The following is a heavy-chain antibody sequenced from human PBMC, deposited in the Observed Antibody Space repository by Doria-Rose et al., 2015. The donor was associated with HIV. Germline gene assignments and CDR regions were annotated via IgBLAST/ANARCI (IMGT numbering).Heavy chain of an antibody. CDR2: IFSDDER. D-gene: IGHD6-13*01. CDR3: ARRKSSRWYHKYYFDF. CDR1: GVSLSSPGMG. V-gene: IGHV2-26*01. Sequence: QVQLVQSGPVLVKPTETLTLTCTVSGVSLSSPGMGVSWIRQPPGKALEWLANIFSDDERSYKTSLKSRLTISRGTSKSQVVLTMTDMDPVDTATYYCARRKSSRWYHKYYFDFWGQGTLVIVSA. J-gene: IGHJ4*02.